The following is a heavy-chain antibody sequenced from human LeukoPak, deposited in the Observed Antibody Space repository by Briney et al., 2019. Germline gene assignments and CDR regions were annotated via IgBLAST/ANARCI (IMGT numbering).Heavy chain of an antibody. Sequence: GGSLRLSCAASGFSFSSYWMSWVRRAPGKGLEWVANIKQDGSEKYYVDSVKGRFTISRDNAKNSLYLQMNSLRAEDTAVYYCARGGTWYYYGMDVWGQGTTVTVSS. V-gene: IGHV3-7*04. D-gene: IGHD1-1*01. CDR3: ARGGTWYYYGMDV. CDR2: IKQDGSEK. J-gene: IGHJ6*02. CDR1: GFSFSSYW.